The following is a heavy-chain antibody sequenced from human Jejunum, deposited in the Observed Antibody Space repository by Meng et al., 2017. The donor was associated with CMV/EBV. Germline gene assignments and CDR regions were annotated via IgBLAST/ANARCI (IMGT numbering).Heavy chain of an antibody. Sequence: TLSRYAMSWVRQDPGKGLGWVSAISGSGDSTYYADSVKGRFTISRDNSKNTLYLQMDSLRADDTAVYYCAREPGRGYSGYDRYFDYWGQGTLVTVSS. V-gene: IGHV3-23*01. D-gene: IGHD5-12*01. CDR2: ISGSGDST. J-gene: IGHJ4*02. CDR1: TLSRYA. CDR3: AREPGRGYSGYDRYFDY.